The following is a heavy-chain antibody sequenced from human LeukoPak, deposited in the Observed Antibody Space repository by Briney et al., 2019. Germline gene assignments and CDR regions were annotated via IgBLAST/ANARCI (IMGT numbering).Heavy chain of an antibody. J-gene: IGHJ4*02. CDR3: ARSLGVPAAIYDY. CDR2: INPNSGGT. D-gene: IGHD2-2*01. Sequence: ASVKVSCKASGYTFTGYYMHWVRQAPGQGLEWMGWINPNSGGTNYAQKFQGRVTMTRGTSISTAYMELSRLRSDDTAVYYCARSLGVPAAIYDYWGQRTLVTVSS. CDR1: GYTFTGYY. V-gene: IGHV1-2*02.